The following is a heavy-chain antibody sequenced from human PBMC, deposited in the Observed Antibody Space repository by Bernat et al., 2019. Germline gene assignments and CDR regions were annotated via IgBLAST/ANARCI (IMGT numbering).Heavy chain of an antibody. D-gene: IGHD3-16*01. Sequence: QLQLQESGPGLVKPSETLSLTCTVSGGSISNSNYYWGWIRQPPGKGLEWIGSISYRGTTYYNPSLKSRVNISIDTSKKQFSQKLGSVTATDAAVYYCASRGYVDYDNGMDVWGQGTTVTVSS. CDR3: ASRGYVDYDNGMDV. CDR1: GGSISNSNYY. J-gene: IGHJ6*02. CDR2: ISYRGTT. V-gene: IGHV4-39*01.